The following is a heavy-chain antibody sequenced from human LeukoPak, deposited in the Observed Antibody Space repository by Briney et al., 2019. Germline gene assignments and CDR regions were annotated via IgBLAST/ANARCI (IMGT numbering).Heavy chain of an antibody. J-gene: IGHJ4*02. CDR1: GFTFSNYA. D-gene: IGHD6-19*01. Sequence: GGSLRLSCAASGFTFSNYAMSWVRQAPGKGLEWVSAITGSGGNTYYADSVKGRFTISRDNSKNTLYLQMSSLRTEDTAIYYCAKDVVPDSGWDLDYWGQGTLVTVSS. V-gene: IGHV3-23*01. CDR3: AKDVVPDSGWDLDY. CDR2: ITGSGGNT.